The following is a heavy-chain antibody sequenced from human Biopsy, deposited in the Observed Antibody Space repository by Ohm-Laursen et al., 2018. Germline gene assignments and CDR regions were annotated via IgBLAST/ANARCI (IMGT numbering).Heavy chain of an antibody. CDR2: INCKTGAT. V-gene: IGHV1-2*02. J-gene: IGHJ4*02. D-gene: IGHD2-8*01. CDR1: SYIFTDYN. Sequence: GASVKVSCKASSYIFTDYNIHWMRQAPGQGLEWLGYINCKTGATNYAQKFQGTVTMTRDTSISTAYLALGSLRSADTAIYYCARDPLNGHKHFDYWGQGSLVTVSS. CDR3: ARDPLNGHKHFDY.